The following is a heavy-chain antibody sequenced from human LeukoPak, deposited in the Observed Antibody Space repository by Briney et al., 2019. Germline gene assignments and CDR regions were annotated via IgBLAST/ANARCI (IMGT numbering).Heavy chain of an antibody. Sequence: SETLSLTCTVSGGSISSDYWTWIRQPPGKGLEWIGYIHYSGSTNYSPSLRSRLTMSVDTSKKQVFLKLTSVTAADTAVYYCAGSLRGSYFDFWGQGTLVTVSS. CDR3: AGSLRGSYFDF. CDR2: IHYSGST. CDR1: GGSISSDY. V-gene: IGHV4-59*01. D-gene: IGHD1-26*01. J-gene: IGHJ4*02.